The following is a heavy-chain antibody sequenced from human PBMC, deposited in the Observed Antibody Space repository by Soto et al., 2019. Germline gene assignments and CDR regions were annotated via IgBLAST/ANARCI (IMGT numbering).Heavy chain of an antibody. V-gene: IGHV4-39*01. CDR3: ARQDTVTTRDEQNFDY. Sequence: QLQLQESGPGLVKPSETLSLTCTVSGGSISSSSYYWGWIRQPPGKGLEWIGSIYYSGSTYYNPSLKSRVTISVDTSKNQFSLKLSSVNAADTAVYYCARQDTVTTRDEQNFDYWGKGTLVTVSS. J-gene: IGHJ4*01. CDR2: IYYSGST. D-gene: IGHD4-4*01. CDR1: GGSISSSSYY.